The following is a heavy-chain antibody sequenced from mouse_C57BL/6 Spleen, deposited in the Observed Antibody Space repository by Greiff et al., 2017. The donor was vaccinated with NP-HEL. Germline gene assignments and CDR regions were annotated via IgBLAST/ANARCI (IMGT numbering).Heavy chain of an antibody. CDR1: GYTFTSYW. D-gene: IGHD2-5*01. J-gene: IGHJ3*01. V-gene: IGHV1-7*01. CDR2: INPSSGYT. Sequence: VQLQQSGAELAKPGASVKLSCKASGYTFTSYWMHWVKQRPGQGLEWIGYINPSSGYTKYNQKFKDKATLTADKSSGTAYMQLSSLTYEDSAVYYCAREGAYYSNYVLFAYWGQGTLVTVSA. CDR3: AREGAYYSNYVLFAY.